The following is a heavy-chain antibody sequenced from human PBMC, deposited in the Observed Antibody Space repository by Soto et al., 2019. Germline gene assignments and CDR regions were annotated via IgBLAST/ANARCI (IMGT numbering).Heavy chain of an antibody. J-gene: IGHJ4*02. D-gene: IGHD6-13*01. CDR2: ISGGAGTT. CDR3: ARGGAGRPDY. CDR1: GFTFSSYG. V-gene: IGHV3-48*02. Sequence: EVQLVNSGGGLVQPGGSLRLSCAASGFTFSSYGMNWVRQAPGKGLEWVSYISGGAGTTNYADSVKGRFTISRDNAKSSLYLQLNSLRDDDTAVYYCARGGAGRPDYWDQGTLVIVSS.